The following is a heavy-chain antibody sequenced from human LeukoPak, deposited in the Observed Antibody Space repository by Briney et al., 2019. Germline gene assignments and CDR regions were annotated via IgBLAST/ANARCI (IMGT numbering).Heavy chain of an antibody. CDR2: INHSGST. J-gene: IGHJ4*02. D-gene: IGHD2-2*01. CDR1: GGSFSGYY. CDR3: ERVHRYPTSYYFDY. Sequence: PSETLSLTCAVYGGSFSGYYWSWIRQPPGKGLEWIGEINHSGSTNYNPSLKSRVTISVDTSKNQFSLKLSSVTAADTAVYYCERVHRYPTSYYFDYWGQGTLVTVSS. V-gene: IGHV4-34*01.